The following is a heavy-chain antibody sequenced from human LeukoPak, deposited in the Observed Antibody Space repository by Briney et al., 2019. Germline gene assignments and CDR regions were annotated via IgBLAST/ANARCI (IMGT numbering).Heavy chain of an antibody. V-gene: IGHV3-74*03. J-gene: IGHJ3*02. Sequence: GGSLRLPCAASGFTFSTYWVYWVRHAPGKGLVWVSRIKGDGSITTYADSVKGRFTISRDNAKNTVFLQMNSLRAEDTAVYYCARVGVSWGGFDIWGQGTMVTVSS. CDR1: GFTFSTYW. D-gene: IGHD7-27*01. CDR3: ARVGVSWGGFDI. CDR2: IKGDGSIT.